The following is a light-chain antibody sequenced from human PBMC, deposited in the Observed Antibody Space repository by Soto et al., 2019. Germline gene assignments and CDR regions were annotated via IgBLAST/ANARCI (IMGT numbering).Light chain of an antibody. CDR1: QSVSSY. V-gene: IGKV3-11*01. J-gene: IGKJ5*01. CDR2: DAS. Sequence: IVLTPSPATLSLSPGEIATLSCRAGQSVSSYLAWYQQKPGQAPRLLIYDASNRATGIPARFSGSGSGTDFTLTISSLEPEDFAVYYCQQRSNWPPEITFGQGTRLEIK. CDR3: QQRSNWPPEIT.